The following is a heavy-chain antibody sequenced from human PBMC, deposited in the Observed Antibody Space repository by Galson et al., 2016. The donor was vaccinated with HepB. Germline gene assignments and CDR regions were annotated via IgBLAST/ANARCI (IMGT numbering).Heavy chain of an antibody. J-gene: IGHJ4*02. CDR2: IYYSGST. D-gene: IGHD3-22*01. V-gene: IGHV4-39*01. CDR3: VLYYDSSNYYTDY. CDR1: GGSISSGGYS. Sequence: SETLSLTCTVSGGSISSGGYSWSWIRQHPGKGLEWIGTIYYSGSTYYIPSLKSRVTISVDTSKNQFSLQLRSVTAADTSVYFCVLYYDSSNYYTDYWGQGTLVTVSS.